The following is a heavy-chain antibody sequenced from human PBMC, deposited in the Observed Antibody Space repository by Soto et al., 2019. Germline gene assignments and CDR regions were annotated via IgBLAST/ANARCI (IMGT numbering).Heavy chain of an antibody. J-gene: IGHJ6*02. V-gene: IGHV4-34*01. Sequence: QVQLQQWGAGLLKPSETLSLTCAVYGGSFSAYYWSWSWIRQPPGKGLEWIGEINNSGSTSYKPFLKSRATISVDSSKQQFSLNLRSVNAADTAVYYCARGKRGRGWSLGNYHYGMDVWGQGTTVTVSS. CDR3: ARGKRGRGWSLGNYHYGMDV. CDR1: GGSFSAYY. D-gene: IGHD6-19*01. CDR2: INNSGST.